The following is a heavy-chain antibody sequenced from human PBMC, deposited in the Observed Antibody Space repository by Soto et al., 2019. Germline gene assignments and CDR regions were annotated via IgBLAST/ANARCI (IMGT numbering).Heavy chain of an antibody. CDR2: ISGSGGST. CDR1: GFTFSSYA. J-gene: IGHJ4*02. Sequence: EVQLLESGGGLVQPGGSLRLSCAASGFTFSSYAMSWVRQAPGKGLEWVSAISGSGGSTYYADPVKGRFTISRDNSKNTLYLQMNSLRAEDTAVYYCARNVDTAMFPYYFDYWGQGTLVTVSS. D-gene: IGHD5-18*01. CDR3: ARNVDTAMFPYYFDY. V-gene: IGHV3-23*01.